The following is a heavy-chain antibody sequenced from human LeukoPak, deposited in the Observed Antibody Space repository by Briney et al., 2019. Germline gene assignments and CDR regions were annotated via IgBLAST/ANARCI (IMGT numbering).Heavy chain of an antibody. CDR1: GDSISTSSYF. Sequence: SETLSLTCSVSGDSISTSSYFCGWIRQPPGKGLEWIGSILYSGTTSYKPSLKSRVTISVDTSKNQFSLELTSVTAADTAVYYCARPRWTGTYNFDYWGQGSLVTVSS. J-gene: IGHJ4*02. CDR2: ILYSGTT. V-gene: IGHV4-39*01. D-gene: IGHD1-1*01. CDR3: ARPRWTGTYNFDY.